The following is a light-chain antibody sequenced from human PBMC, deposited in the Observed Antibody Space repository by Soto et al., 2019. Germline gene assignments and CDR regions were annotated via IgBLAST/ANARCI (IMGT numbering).Light chain of an antibody. Sequence: EIVLTQSPGTLSLSPGERANLSCRASQSVSSNYLAWYQQKPGQAPRLLIYGASSRATGIPDRFSGSGSGTDFTLTISRLEPEDFAVYYCQQYGSSLYTFGQGTNLEIK. CDR2: GAS. CDR1: QSVSSNY. J-gene: IGKJ2*01. CDR3: QQYGSSLYT. V-gene: IGKV3-20*01.